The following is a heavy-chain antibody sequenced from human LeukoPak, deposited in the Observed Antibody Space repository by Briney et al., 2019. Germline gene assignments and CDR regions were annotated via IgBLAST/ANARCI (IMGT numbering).Heavy chain of an antibody. CDR3: AKGTALRYFDWSYFDY. CDR2: ISWNSGSI. J-gene: IGHJ4*02. D-gene: IGHD3-9*01. CDR1: GFTFDDYA. Sequence: GVSLRLSCAASGFTFDDYAMHWVRQAPGKGLEWVSGISWNSGSIGYADSVKGRFTISRDNAKNSLYLQMNSLRAEDTALYYCAKGTALRYFDWSYFDYWGQGTLVTVSS. V-gene: IGHV3-9*01.